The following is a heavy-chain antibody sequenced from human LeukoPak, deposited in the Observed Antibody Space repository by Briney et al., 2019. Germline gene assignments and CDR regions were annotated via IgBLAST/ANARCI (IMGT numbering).Heavy chain of an antibody. V-gene: IGHV1-3*03. CDR2: INAGNGNT. J-gene: IGHJ4*02. CDR3: ARGFPFGSGSYLDY. D-gene: IGHD3-10*01. CDR1: GYTFISYA. Sequence: EASVKVSCKASGYTFISYAMHWVRQAPGQRLEWMGWINAGNGNTKYSQEFQGRVTITRDTSASTAYMELSSLRSEDMAVYYCARGFPFGSGSYLDYWGQGTLVTVSS.